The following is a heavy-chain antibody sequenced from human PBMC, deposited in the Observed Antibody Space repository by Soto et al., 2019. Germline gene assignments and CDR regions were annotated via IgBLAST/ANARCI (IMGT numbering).Heavy chain of an antibody. D-gene: IGHD2-15*01. CDR1: GFTFSDYY. CDR2: ISSSGSTI. Sequence: GGSLRLSCAASGFTFSDYYMSWIRQAPGKGLEWVSYISSSGSTIYYAGSVKGRFTISRDNAKNSLYLQMNSLRAEDTAVYYCARDEGGDIVVVVAAPGGAFDIWXQGTMVTVSS. CDR3: ARDEGGDIVVVVAAPGGAFDI. V-gene: IGHV3-11*01. J-gene: IGHJ3*02.